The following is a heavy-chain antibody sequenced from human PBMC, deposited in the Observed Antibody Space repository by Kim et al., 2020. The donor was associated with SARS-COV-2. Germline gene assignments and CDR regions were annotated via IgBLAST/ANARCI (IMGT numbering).Heavy chain of an antibody. V-gene: IGHV1-69*13. J-gene: IGHJ4*02. CDR1: GGTFSSYA. CDR3: AREPWFGELFGHYFDY. Sequence: SVKVSCKASGGTFSSYAISWVRQAPGQGLEWMGGIIPIFGTANYAQKFQGRVTITADESTSTAYMELSSLRSEDTAVYYCAREPWFGELFGHYFDYWGQGTLVTVSS. CDR2: IIPIFGTA. D-gene: IGHD3-10*01.